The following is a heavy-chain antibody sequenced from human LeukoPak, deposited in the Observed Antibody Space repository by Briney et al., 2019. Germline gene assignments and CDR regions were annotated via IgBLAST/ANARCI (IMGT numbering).Heavy chain of an antibody. D-gene: IGHD2-21*02. Sequence: SETLSLTCTVSGGSISSGSYYWSWIRQPAGKGLEWIGRIHTSGSANYNPSLKSRFTISVDTSKNQFSLKLSSVTAADTAVYYCARGQENCGGDCGVAYWGQGTLVTVSS. J-gene: IGHJ4*02. CDR3: ARGQENCGGDCGVAY. CDR2: IHTSGSA. V-gene: IGHV4-61*02. CDR1: GGSISSGSYY.